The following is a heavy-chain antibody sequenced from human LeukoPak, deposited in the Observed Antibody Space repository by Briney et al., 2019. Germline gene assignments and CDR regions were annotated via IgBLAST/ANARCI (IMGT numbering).Heavy chain of an antibody. CDR1: GFTFDDYA. Sequence: SLRLSCAASGFTFDDYAMHWVRQAPGKGLEWVSGISWNSGSIGYADSVKGRFTISRDNAKNSLYLQMNSLRAEDMALYYCAKDAGDSSGWYESGYYYYHMDVWGKGTTVTVSS. V-gene: IGHV3-9*03. CDR2: ISWNSGSI. J-gene: IGHJ6*03. D-gene: IGHD6-19*01. CDR3: AKDAGDSSGWYESGYYYYHMDV.